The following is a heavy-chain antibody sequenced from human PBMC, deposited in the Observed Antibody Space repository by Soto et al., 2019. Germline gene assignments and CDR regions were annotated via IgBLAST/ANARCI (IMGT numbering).Heavy chain of an antibody. CDR1: GFIFSNYV. V-gene: IGHV3-23*04. Sequence: EVQLVDSGGGLVQPGGSLRLSCAAAGFIFSNYVMSWVRQAPGQWLEWVSSSSDSGGTSYYADSVKGRFTISRDNSKNTLYLQSNSLRAEDTAIYYCAKRPRALLTFDYWGQGTLVTVSS. CDR2: SSDSGGTS. D-gene: IGHD1-26*01. CDR3: AKRPRALLTFDY. J-gene: IGHJ4*02.